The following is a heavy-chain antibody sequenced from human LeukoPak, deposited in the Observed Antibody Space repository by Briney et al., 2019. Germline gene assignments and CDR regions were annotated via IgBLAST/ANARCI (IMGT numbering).Heavy chain of an antibody. Sequence: INXRXXTXXNPSLKSRFTISVDTSKTQFSLKLSSVTAADTAVYYCARGAYYYDSSGYYPTEYYYYGMDVWGQGTTVTVSS. CDR3: ARGAYYYDSSGYYPTEYYYYGMDV. V-gene: IGHV4-34*01. J-gene: IGHJ6*02. D-gene: IGHD3-22*01. CDR2: INXRXXT.